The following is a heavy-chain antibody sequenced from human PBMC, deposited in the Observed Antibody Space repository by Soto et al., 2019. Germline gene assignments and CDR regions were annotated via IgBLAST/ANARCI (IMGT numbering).Heavy chain of an antibody. CDR2: ISSSGSTI. CDR3: ARDGYNNGYGYYGMDV. Sequence: GGSLRLSCAASGFTFSSYEMNWVRQAPGKGLEWVSYISSSGSTIYYADSVKGRFTISRGNAKNSLYLQMNSLRAEDTAVYYCARDGYNNGYGYYGMDVWCQGTTVTVSS. D-gene: IGHD5-18*01. V-gene: IGHV3-48*03. J-gene: IGHJ6*02. CDR1: GFTFSSYE.